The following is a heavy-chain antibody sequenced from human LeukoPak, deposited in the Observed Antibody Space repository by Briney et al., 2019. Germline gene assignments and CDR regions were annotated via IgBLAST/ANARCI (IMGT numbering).Heavy chain of an antibody. CDR3: AREGWNDGPYYFDY. CDR2: INPNSGGT. CDR1: GYTFTGYY. D-gene: IGHD1-1*01. Sequence: ASVKVSCKASGYTFTGYYMHWVRQAPGQGLEWMGWINPNSGGTNYAQKFQGRVTMTRDTSISTAYMELSRLRSDDTAVYYCAREGWNDGPYYFDYWGQGTLVTVSS. V-gene: IGHV1-2*02. J-gene: IGHJ4*02.